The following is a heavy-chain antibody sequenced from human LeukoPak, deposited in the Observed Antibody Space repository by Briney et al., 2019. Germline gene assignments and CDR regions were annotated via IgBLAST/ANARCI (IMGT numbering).Heavy chain of an antibody. V-gene: IGHV4-59*01. D-gene: IGHD2-15*01. Sequence: PSKTLSLTCTVSGGSISSYYWSWIRQPPGKGLEWIGYIYYSGSTNYNPSLKSRVTISVDTSKNQFSLKLSSVTAADTAVYYCARTGSGGATSYSNWFDPWGQGTLVTVSS. J-gene: IGHJ5*02. CDR3: ARTGSGGATSYSNWFDP. CDR1: GGSISSYY. CDR2: IYYSGST.